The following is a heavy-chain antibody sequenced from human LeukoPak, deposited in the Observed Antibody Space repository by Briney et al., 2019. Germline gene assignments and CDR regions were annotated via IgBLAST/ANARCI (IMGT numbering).Heavy chain of an antibody. CDR1: GGSISSSSYY. J-gene: IGHJ4*02. Sequence: SETLSLTCTVSGGSISSSSYYWGWIRQPPGKGLEWIGSIYYSGSTYYNPSLKSRVTISVDTSKNQFSLKLSSVTAADTAVYYCARHLWGYYFDYWGQGTLVTVSS. V-gene: IGHV4-39*01. CDR2: IYYSGST. D-gene: IGHD3-16*01. CDR3: ARHLWGYYFDY.